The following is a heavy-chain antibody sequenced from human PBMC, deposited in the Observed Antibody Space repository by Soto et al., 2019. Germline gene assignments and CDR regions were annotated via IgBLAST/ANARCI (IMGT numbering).Heavy chain of an antibody. CDR2: IIPIFGTA. D-gene: IGHD3-22*01. CDR3: ASGSGYYSTAAFDI. CDR1: GGTFSSYA. V-gene: IGHV1-69*13. Sequence: SVKVSFKASGGTFSSYAISWLRQAPGQGLEWMGGIIPIFGTANYAQKFQGRVTITADESTSTAYMELSSLRSEDTAVYYCASGSGYYSTAAFDIWGQGTMVTVSS. J-gene: IGHJ3*02.